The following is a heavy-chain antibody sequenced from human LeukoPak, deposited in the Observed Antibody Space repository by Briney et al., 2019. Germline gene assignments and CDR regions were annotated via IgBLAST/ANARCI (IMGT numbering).Heavy chain of an antibody. D-gene: IGHD2-15*01. CDR3: ARGPDAYCSGGSCYVSNWFDP. Sequence: GASVKVSCKASGGTFSSYAISWLRQAPGQGLEWMGRIIPIFGTANYAQKFQGRVTITTDEYTSTAYMELSSLRSEDTAVYYCARGPDAYCSGGSCYVSNWFDPWGQGTLVTVSS. J-gene: IGHJ5*02. V-gene: IGHV1-69*05. CDR2: IIPIFGTA. CDR1: GGTFSSYA.